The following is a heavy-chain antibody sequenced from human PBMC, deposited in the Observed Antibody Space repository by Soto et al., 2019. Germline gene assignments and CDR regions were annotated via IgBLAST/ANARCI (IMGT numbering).Heavy chain of an antibody. J-gene: IGHJ6*02. CDR1: GFTFSSYD. Sequence: GGSLRLSCAASGFTFSSYDMHWVRQATGKGLEWVSAIGTAGDTYYPGSVKGRFTISRENAKNSLYLQMNSLRAEDTAVYYCARTIDYYDSSGLAPFGMDVWGQGTTVTVSS. V-gene: IGHV3-13*01. D-gene: IGHD3-22*01. CDR2: IGTAGDT. CDR3: ARTIDYYDSSGLAPFGMDV.